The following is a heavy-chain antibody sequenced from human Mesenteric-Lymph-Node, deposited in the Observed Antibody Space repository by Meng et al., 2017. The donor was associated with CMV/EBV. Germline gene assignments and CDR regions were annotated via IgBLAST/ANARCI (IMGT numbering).Heavy chain of an antibody. D-gene: IGHD1-26*01. Sequence: ASGFTFSTYWMHWVRQVPGKGLVWVSQTDSDGSGATYADSVKGRFTISRDNAKNTLYLQMNSLRAEDTAVYYCTRDRDGRYYFFDYWGQGTLVTVSS. V-gene: IGHV3-74*01. J-gene: IGHJ4*02. CDR3: TRDRDGRYYFFDY. CDR1: GFTFSTYW. CDR2: TDSDGSGA.